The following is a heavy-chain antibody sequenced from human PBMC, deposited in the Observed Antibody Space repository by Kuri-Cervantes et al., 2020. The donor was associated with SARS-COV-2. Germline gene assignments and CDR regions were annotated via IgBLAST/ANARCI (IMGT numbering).Heavy chain of an antibody. Sequence: GGSLRLSCAASGFTFSSYWMQWVRQAPGKGLVWVSRINSDGSSTSYADSVKGRLTISRDNAKNMLFLQMNSLRAEDTAVYYCVRDGDHWNFDYWGQGTLVTVSS. D-gene: IGHD1-1*01. CDR2: INSDGSST. J-gene: IGHJ4*02. CDR1: GFTFSSYW. V-gene: IGHV3-74*01. CDR3: VRDGDHWNFDY.